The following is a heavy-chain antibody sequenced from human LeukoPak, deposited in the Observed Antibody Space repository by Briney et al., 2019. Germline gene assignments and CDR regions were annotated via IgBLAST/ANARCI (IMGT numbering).Heavy chain of an antibody. CDR2: MNPNSGNT. J-gene: IGHJ4*02. CDR3: ASALFRGVRLVDY. D-gene: IGHD3-10*01. V-gene: IGHV1-8*02. CDR1: GGTFSSYA. Sequence: ASVKVSCKASGGTFSSYAISWVRQATGQGLEWMGWMNPNSGNTGYAQKFQGRVTMTRNTSISTAYMELSSLRSEDTAVYYCASALFRGVRLVDYWGQGTLVTVSS.